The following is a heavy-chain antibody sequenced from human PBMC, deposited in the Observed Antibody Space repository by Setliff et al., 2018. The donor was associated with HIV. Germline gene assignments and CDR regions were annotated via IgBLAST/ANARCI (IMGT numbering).Heavy chain of an antibody. J-gene: IGHJ2*01. V-gene: IGHV3-23*01. Sequence: SLRLSCAASGFTFSSYAMTWVRQAPGKGLEWVSIISDSGGHSYYADSVKGRFTISRDNSKSTLYVQMNSLRAEDTAVYYCAKVGAMSGPDKRFFDLWGRGTLVTVS. CDR2: ISDSGGHS. CDR1: GFTFSSYA. CDR3: AKVGAMSGPDKRFFDL. D-gene: IGHD3-3*01.